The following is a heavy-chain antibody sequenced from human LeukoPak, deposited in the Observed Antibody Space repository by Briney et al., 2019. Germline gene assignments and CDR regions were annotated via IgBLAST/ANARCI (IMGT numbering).Heavy chain of an antibody. J-gene: IGHJ4*02. V-gene: IGHV3-21*01. CDR3: ARVPLAYCGGDCYPGGY. D-gene: IGHD2-21*02. CDR2: ISSSSSYI. Sequence: GGSLRLSCAASGFTFSSYSMNWVRQAPGKGLEWVSSISSSSSYIYYADSVKGRFTISRDNAKNSLYLQMNSLRAEDTAVYYCARVPLAYCGGDCYPGGYWGQGTLVTVSS. CDR1: GFTFSSYS.